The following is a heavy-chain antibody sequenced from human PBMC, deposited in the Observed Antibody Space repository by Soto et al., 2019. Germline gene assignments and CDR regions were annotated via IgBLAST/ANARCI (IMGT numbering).Heavy chain of an antibody. CDR1: GFTFSDNA. CDR2: ISYEGSKK. V-gene: IGHV3-30-3*01. Sequence: GGSQRLSCAASGFTFSDNAMHWVRQAPGKGLEWVAVISYEGSKKYYADSVKGRFTISRDNSKNTVDLQMNSLRAEDTALYYCARGNYGDLYYFDYWGQGTLVTVSS. J-gene: IGHJ4*02. CDR3: ARGNYGDLYYFDY. D-gene: IGHD4-17*01.